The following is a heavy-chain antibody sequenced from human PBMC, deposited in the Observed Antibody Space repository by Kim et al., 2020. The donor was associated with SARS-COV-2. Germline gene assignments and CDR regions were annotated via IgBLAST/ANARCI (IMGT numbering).Heavy chain of an antibody. CDR3: AKADGYRIAVAGTYFQH. J-gene: IGHJ1*01. Sequence: KGRFTISRDNSKNTLYLQMNSLRAEDTAVYYCAKADGYRIAVAGTYFQHWGQGTLVTVSS. D-gene: IGHD6-19*01. V-gene: IGHV3-30*02.